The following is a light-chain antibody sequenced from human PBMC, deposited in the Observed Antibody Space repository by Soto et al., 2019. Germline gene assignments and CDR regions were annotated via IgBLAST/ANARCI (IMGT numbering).Light chain of an antibody. CDR2: GAS. CDR3: QLYGSSPVT. V-gene: IGKV3-20*01. Sequence: EIVLTQSPGTLSLSPGERDTLSCRASQSVSSSYLAWYQQKPGQAPRLLIYGASTRATGIPDRFSGSGSGTDFTLSISRLEPEDLAVYYCQLYGSSPVTFGQGTKLEIK. CDR1: QSVSSSY. J-gene: IGKJ2*01.